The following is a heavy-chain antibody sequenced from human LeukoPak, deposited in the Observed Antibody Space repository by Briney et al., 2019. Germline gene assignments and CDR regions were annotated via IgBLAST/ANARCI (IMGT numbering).Heavy chain of an antibody. CDR3: VKPSFLLDIATGGPDY. Sequence: GGSLRLSCAASGFTVSSNYMNWVRQAPGKGLEWVSVIYSGGSAYYADSVKGRFTISRDNSKNALYLQMNSLRADDTAVYYCVKPSFLLDIATGGPDYWGQGTLVTVSS. V-gene: IGHV3-66*04. D-gene: IGHD6-13*01. CDR1: GFTVSSNY. J-gene: IGHJ4*02. CDR2: IYSGGSA.